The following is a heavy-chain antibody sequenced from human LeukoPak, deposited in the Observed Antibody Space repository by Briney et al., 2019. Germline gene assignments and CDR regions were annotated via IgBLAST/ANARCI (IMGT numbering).Heavy chain of an antibody. Sequence: SQTLSLTCTVSGGCISSGGYYWSWIRQHPGKGLEWNGYIYYSGSTYYNPSLKSRVTISVDTSKNQFSLKLSSVTAADTAVYYCARESSNSYAFDIWGQGTMVTVSS. V-gene: IGHV4-31*03. CDR1: GGCISSGGYY. J-gene: IGHJ3*02. CDR2: IYYSGST. D-gene: IGHD2-2*01. CDR3: ARESSNSYAFDI.